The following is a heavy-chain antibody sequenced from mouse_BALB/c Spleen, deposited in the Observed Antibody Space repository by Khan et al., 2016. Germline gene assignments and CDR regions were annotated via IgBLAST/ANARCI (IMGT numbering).Heavy chain of an antibody. J-gene: IGHJ1*01. V-gene: IGHV3-2*02. CDR1: GYSITSDYA. CDR2: ISYSGST. CDR3: ARSGGNYPYWYFDV. Sequence: EVQLVESGPGLVKPSQSLSLTCTVTGYSITSDYAWNWIRQFPGNKLEWMGYISYSGSTSYNPSLKSRISITRDTSKNQFFLQLNSVTNEDTATYYCARSGGNYPYWYFDVWGAGTTVTVSS. D-gene: IGHD2-1*01.